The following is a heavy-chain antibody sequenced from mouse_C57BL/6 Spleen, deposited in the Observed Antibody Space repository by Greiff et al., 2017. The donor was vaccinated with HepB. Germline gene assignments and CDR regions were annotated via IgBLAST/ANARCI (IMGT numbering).Heavy chain of an antibody. V-gene: IGHV14-3*01. J-gene: IGHJ3*01. CDR1: GFNIKNTY. Sequence: VQLQQSVAELVRPGASVKLSCTASGFNIKNTYMHWVKQRPEQGLEWIGRLDPANGNTKYAPKFQGKATITADTSSNTAYLQLSSLTSEDTAIYYCARDYGSSYVSFAYWGQGTLVTVSA. CDR2: LDPANGNT. D-gene: IGHD1-1*01. CDR3: ARDYGSSYVSFAY.